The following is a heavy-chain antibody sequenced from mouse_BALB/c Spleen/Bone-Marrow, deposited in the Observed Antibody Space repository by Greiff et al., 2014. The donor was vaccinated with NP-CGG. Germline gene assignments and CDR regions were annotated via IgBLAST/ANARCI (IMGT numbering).Heavy chain of an antibody. CDR1: GYTFTSSW. V-gene: IGHV1S130*01. CDR2: IHPNSGNT. Sequence: QVQLKESGSVLVRPGASVKLSCKASGYTFTSSWMHWAKQRPGQGLEWIGEIHPNSGNTNYNEKFKGKATLTVDTSSSTAYVDLSSLTSEDSAVYYCARHHRYAYYIDNRGHGPTL. J-gene: IGHJ2*01. CDR3: ARHHRYAYYIDN. D-gene: IGHD2-14*01.